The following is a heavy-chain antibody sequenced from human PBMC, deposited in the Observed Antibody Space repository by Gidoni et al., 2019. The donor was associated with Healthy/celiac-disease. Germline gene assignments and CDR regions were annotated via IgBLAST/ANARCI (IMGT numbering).Heavy chain of an antibody. V-gene: IGHV1-24*01. Sequence: QVQLVQSGAEVKKPGASVKVSCKVSGYTLTELSMHWVRQAPGKGLGWMGGFDPEDGETIYAQNFQGRVTMTEDTSTDTAYMELSSLRSEDTAVYYCATIYTRPLVRPADEYTVTTYSFDPWGQGTLVTVSS. J-gene: IGHJ5*02. CDR2: FDPEDGET. CDR3: ATIYTRPLVRPADEYTVTTYSFDP. D-gene: IGHD4-17*01. CDR1: GYTLTELS.